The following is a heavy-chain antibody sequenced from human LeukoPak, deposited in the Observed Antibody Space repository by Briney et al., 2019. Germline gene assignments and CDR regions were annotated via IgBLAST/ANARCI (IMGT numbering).Heavy chain of an antibody. CDR1: GGSISSYY. CDR3: ARGKSTVTTQNWFDP. D-gene: IGHD4-17*01. CDR2: MHYSGNT. J-gene: IGHJ5*02. Sequence: PSETLSLTCTVSGGSISSYYWSWIRQSPGKGLEWIGYMHYSGNTKYNSSLKSRVTISLDTSKNQFSLRLSSVTAADTAVYYCARGKSTVTTQNWFDPWGQGTLVTVSS. V-gene: IGHV4-59*01.